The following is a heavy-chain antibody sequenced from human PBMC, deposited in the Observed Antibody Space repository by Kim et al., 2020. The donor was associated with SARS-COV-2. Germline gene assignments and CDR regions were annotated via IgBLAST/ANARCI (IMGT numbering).Heavy chain of an antibody. J-gene: IGHJ4*02. D-gene: IGHD6-13*01. Sequence: KGRFTISRDNSKNTLYLQMNSLRAEDTAVYYCARDPQIAAAGTVTPFFDYWGQGTLVTVSS. V-gene: IGHV3-30*01. CDR3: ARDPQIAAAGTVTPFFDY.